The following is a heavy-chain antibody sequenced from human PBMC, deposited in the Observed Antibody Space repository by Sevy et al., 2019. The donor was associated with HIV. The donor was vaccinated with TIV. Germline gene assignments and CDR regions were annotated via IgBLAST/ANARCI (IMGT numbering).Heavy chain of an antibody. CDR2: IKEDGSVK. CDR3: VRAIGAAGSY. Sequence: GGSLRLSCEASGFTFSNYWMSWVRQAPAKGREWVANIKEDGSVKYYVDSVKGRFTISRDNAKNSVYLQMNTLRAEDTALYYCVRAIGAAGSYWGQGTLVTVSS. D-gene: IGHD6-13*01. J-gene: IGHJ4*02. V-gene: IGHV3-7*01. CDR1: GFTFSNYW.